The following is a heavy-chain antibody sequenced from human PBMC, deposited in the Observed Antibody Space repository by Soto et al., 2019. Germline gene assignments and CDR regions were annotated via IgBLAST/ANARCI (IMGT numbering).Heavy chain of an antibody. V-gene: IGHV3-21*01. J-gene: IGHJ4*02. CDR1: GFTFSSYS. Sequence: PGGSLRLSCAASGFTFSSYSMNWVRQAPGKGLEWVSSISSSSSYIYYADSVKGRFTISRDNAKNSLYLQMNSLRAEDTAVYYCARDRVYGDSVFDYWGQGTLVNVSS. D-gene: IGHD4-17*01. CDR3: ARDRVYGDSVFDY. CDR2: ISSSSSYI.